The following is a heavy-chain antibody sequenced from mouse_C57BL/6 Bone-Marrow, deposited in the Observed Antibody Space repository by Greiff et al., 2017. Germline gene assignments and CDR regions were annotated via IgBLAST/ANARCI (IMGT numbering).Heavy chain of an antibody. CDR3: ARWLYGSSSPFDY. V-gene: IGHV1-59*01. CDR1: GYTFTSYW. Sequence: QVQLQQPGAELVRPGTSVKLSCKASGYTFTSYWMHWVKQRPGQGLEWIGVIDPSDSYTNYNQKFKGKATLTVDTSSSTAYMQLSSLTSEDSAVYYCARWLYGSSSPFDYWGQGTTLTVSS. J-gene: IGHJ2*01. CDR2: IDPSDSYT. D-gene: IGHD1-1*01.